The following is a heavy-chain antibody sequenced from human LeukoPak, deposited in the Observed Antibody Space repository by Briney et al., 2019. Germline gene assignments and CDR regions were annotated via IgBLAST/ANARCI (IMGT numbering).Heavy chain of an antibody. Sequence: GGSLRLSCAASGFTFSNYYMSWIRQAPGKGLEWVSHISGGGSSIYYADSVKGRFTISRDNSKNTLHLQMNTLRAEDTAVYYCASRIATAGSVDYWGQGTLVTVSS. D-gene: IGHD6-13*01. CDR3: ASRIATAGSVDY. J-gene: IGHJ4*02. CDR1: GFTFSNYY. CDR2: ISGGGSSI. V-gene: IGHV3-11*01.